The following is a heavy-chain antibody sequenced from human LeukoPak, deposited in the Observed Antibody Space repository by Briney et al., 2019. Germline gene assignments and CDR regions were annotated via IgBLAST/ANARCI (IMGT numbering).Heavy chain of an antibody. CDR1: DTFTSYG. J-gene: IGHJ4*02. V-gene: IGHV1-18*01. CDR2: ISAYNGNT. D-gene: IGHD4-11*01. Sequence: ASVKVSCKVSDTFTSYGISWVRQAPGQGLEWMGWISAYNGNTNYAQKLQGRVTMTTDTSTSTAYMELRSLRSDDTAVYYCARVAYSNGDTIDYWGQGTLVTVSS. CDR3: ARVAYSNGDTIDY.